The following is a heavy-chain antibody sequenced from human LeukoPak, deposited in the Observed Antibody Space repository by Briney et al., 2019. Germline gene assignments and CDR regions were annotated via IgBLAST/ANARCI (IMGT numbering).Heavy chain of an antibody. D-gene: IGHD1-1*01. CDR3: ARSLRHDAVGRNYFDY. Sequence: PSETLSLTCTVSGVSISRGSHYWSWIRQPAGKGLEWIGRIHTIGNTNYSPSLWRRVTISVDTSKNQFSLRLSSVTAADTAMYFCARSLRHDAVGRNYFDYWGRGTLVTVSS. J-gene: IGHJ4*02. CDR1: GVSISRGSHY. V-gene: IGHV4-61*02. CDR2: IHTIGNT.